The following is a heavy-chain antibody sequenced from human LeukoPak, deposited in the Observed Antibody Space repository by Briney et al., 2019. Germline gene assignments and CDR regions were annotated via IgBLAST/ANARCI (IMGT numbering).Heavy chain of an antibody. J-gene: IGHJ4*02. CDR3: ASDSSGWEIDY. V-gene: IGHV3-48*03. CDR2: ISSSGSTI. Sequence: QPGGSLRLSCAASGFTFSSYEMNWVRQAPGKGLEWVSYISSSGSTIYYADSVKGRFTISRDNAKNSLYLQMNSLRAEDTAVYYCASDSSGWEIDYWGQGTLVTVSS. CDR1: GFTFSSYE. D-gene: IGHD6-19*01.